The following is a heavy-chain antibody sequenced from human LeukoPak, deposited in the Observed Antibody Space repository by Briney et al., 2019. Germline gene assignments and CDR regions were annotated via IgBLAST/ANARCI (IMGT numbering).Heavy chain of an antibody. J-gene: IGHJ4*02. CDR1: GFTFSSYS. CDR3: AKAFNWNYLVGLDY. CDR2: ISSSSIYI. Sequence: GGSLRLSCVASGFTFSSYSMNWVRQAPGKGLEWVSAISSSSIYIYYADSAKGRFTISRDNSKNTLYLQMNSLRAEDTAVYYCAKAFNWNYLVGLDYWGQGTLVTVSS. D-gene: IGHD1-7*01. V-gene: IGHV3-21*04.